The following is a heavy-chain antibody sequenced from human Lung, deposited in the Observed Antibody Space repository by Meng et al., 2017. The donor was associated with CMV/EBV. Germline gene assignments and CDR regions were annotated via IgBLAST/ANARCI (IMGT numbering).Heavy chain of an antibody. CDR3: TTNFHSPTGL. Sequence: GFTLNSAWMRGVRKGPGKGREGMARSKSEAEGGTTDYAAPGKGRFGISRDDSENTLFLQMSSLKTEDTAVYFCTTNFHSPTGLGGQGTLVTVSS. CDR1: GFTLNSAW. D-gene: IGHD3-16*01. V-gene: IGHV3-15*01. J-gene: IGHJ4*02. CDR2: SKSEAEGGTT.